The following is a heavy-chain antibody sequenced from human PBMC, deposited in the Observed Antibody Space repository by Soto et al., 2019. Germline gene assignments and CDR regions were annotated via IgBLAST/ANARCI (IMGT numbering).Heavy chain of an antibody. V-gene: IGHV3-74*01. CDR1: GLTFKYDW. J-gene: IGHJ3*01. CDR3: VRGDKGGFDL. CDR2: IHSDGSTT. D-gene: IGHD2-21*02. Sequence: EVQLVESEGGLVQRGGSLRLACAASGLTFKYDWMHWVRQAPGQGLVWVSHIHSDGSTTTYADSMKGRFTISRDNAKNTLYLQMNSLRAEEKAVYYCVRGDKGGFDLWGQGTTVTDS.